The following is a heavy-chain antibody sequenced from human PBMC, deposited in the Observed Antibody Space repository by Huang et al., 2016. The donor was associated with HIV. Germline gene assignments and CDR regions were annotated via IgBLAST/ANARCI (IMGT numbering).Heavy chain of an antibody. CDR3: ARASWYEPRAWYFGL. V-gene: IGHV4-34*01. CDR2: INDNGYT. J-gene: IGHJ2*01. CDR1: GGSVSGHY. D-gene: IGHD6-13*01. Sequence: QVQLQQWGAGLLKPSETLSLTCAVYGGSVSGHYWRWIRQPPGKGLEWIAEINDNGYTNDNPSLKMRVTISVHTSRNQFSLKLNSVTAADAAVYYCARASWYEPRAWYFGLWGRGTLFTVSS.